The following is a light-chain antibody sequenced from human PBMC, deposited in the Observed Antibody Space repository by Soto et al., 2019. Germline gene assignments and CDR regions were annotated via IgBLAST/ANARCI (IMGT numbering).Light chain of an antibody. CDR1: QNIDMY. CDR3: QHTFNSPPWT. V-gene: IGKV1-39*01. CDR2: GAS. Sequence: DIQMTQSPSSVSASVGDTVTITFRASQNIDMYLNWYQQKPGKAPRVLISGASNLQSGVPSRFSGSGSGTDFTLTISNLQSEDFASYFCQHTFNSPPWTFGQGTKVDIK. J-gene: IGKJ1*01.